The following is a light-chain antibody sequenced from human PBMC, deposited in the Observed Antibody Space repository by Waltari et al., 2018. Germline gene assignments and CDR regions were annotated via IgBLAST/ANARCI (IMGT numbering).Light chain of an antibody. Sequence: QSALTHPASVSGSPGQSITISCTGTSSNVGTYGYVSWYQQDQGKAPKHVIYDVHNPPSAISDRFSGSTSGDTASLTISGLQTEDEGYYYCSSYPSTTTYGVFCGGTKLTVL. CDR3: SSYPSTTTYGV. J-gene: IGLJ3*02. V-gene: IGLV2-14*01. CDR1: SSNVGTYGY. CDR2: DVH.